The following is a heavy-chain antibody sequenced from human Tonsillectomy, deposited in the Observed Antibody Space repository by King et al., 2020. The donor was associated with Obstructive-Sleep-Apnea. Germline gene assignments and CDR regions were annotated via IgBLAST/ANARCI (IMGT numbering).Heavy chain of an antibody. CDR3: ARDSVDFYVSNAYDTGFAS. D-gene: IGHD3-22*01. V-gene: IGHV3-30-3*01. CDR1: GFTFSSYA. Sequence: VQLVESGGGVVQPGRSLRLSCAASGFTFSSYAMHWVRQAPGKGLEWVTIISYDGSNKYYAYSVKGRFTISRDNSKSTLYLQMNSLRAEDTAVYFCARDSVDFYVSNAYDTGFASWGQGSLVTVSS. J-gene: IGHJ4*02. CDR2: ISYDGSNK.